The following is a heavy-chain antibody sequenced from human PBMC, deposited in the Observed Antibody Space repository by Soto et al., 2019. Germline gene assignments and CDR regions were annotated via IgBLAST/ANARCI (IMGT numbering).Heavy chain of an antibody. CDR1: GFTFDDYA. Sequence: PGGSLRLSCAASGFTFDDYAMHWVRQAPGKGLEWVSGISWNSGSIGYADSVKGRFTISRDNAKNTVYLHVNTLRDEDTAVYYCARGGARGVDYWGQGTLVTVSS. CDR3: ARGGARGVDY. D-gene: IGHD3-10*01. V-gene: IGHV3-9*01. J-gene: IGHJ4*02. CDR2: ISWNSGSI.